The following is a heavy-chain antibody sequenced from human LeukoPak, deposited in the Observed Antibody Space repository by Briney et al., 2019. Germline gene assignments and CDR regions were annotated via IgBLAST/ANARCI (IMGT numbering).Heavy chain of an antibody. Sequence: TSETLSLTCTVSGGSISSYYWSWIRQPAGKGLEWIGRIYTSGSTNYNPSLKSRVTISVDTSKNQFSLKLSSVTAADTAVYYCARGPLDSRYCSSTSCYSNWFDPWGQGTLVTVSS. V-gene: IGHV4-4*07. CDR3: ARGPLDSRYCSSTSCYSNWFDP. J-gene: IGHJ5*02. CDR1: GGSISSYY. CDR2: IYTSGST. D-gene: IGHD2-2*01.